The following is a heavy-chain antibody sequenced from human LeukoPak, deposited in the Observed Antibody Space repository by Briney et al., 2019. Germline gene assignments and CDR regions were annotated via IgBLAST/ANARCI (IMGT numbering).Heavy chain of an antibody. V-gene: IGHV3-49*03. J-gene: IGHJ5*01. Sequence: PGGSLRLSCTASGFTFGDYAMSWFRQAPGKGLEWVGFIRSKAYGGTTEYAASVKGRFTISRDDSKSIAYLQMNSLKTEDTAVYYCTRDRSWFGELYSNWFDSWGQGTLVTVSS. CDR1: GFTFGDYA. CDR3: TRDRSWFGELYSNWFDS. CDR2: IRSKAYGGTT. D-gene: IGHD3-10*01.